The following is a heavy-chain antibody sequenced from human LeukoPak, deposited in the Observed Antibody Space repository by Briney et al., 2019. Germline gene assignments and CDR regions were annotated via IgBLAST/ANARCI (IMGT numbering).Heavy chain of an antibody. V-gene: IGHV1-2*02. CDR2: INPNSGGT. CDR1: GYTFTGYY. J-gene: IGHJ3*02. Sequence: ASVKVSCKASGYTFTGYYMHWVRQAPGQGLEWMGWINPNSGGTNYAQKFQGRVTMTRDTPISTAYMELSRLRSDDTAVYYCARDSSGYSKDAFDIWGQGTMVTVSS. CDR3: ARDSSGYSKDAFDI. D-gene: IGHD3-22*01.